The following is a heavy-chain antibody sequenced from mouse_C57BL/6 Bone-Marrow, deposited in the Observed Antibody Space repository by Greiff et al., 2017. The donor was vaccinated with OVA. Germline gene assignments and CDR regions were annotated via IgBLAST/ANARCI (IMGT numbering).Heavy chain of an antibody. J-gene: IGHJ2*01. CDR1: GYTFTEYT. D-gene: IGHD1-1*01. CDR2: FYPGSGSI. V-gene: IGHV1-62-2*01. CDR3: ARHCRGTYGSSYRYFDY. Sequence: QVQLKQSGAELVKPGASVKLSCKASGYTFTEYTIHWVKQRSGQGLEWIGWFYPGSGSIKYNEKFKDKATLTADKSSSTVYMELSRLTSEDSAVYFCARHCRGTYGSSYRYFDYWGQGTTLTVSS.